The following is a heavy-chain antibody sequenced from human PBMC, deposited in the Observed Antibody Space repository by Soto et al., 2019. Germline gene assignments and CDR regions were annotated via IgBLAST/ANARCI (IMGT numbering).Heavy chain of an antibody. V-gene: IGHV1-24*01. Sequence: ASVKVSCKVSGYTLTELFMHWVRQAPGKGLEWMGGFDPEDGETIYAQKFQGRVTMTEDTSTDTAYMELSSLRSEDTAVYYCATGEYSYGRLDYWGQGTLVTVSS. CDR3: ATGEYSYGRLDY. J-gene: IGHJ4*02. D-gene: IGHD5-18*01. CDR2: FDPEDGET. CDR1: GYTLTELF.